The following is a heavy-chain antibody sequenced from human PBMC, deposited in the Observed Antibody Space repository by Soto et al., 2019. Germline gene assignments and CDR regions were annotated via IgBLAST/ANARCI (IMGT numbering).Heavy chain of an antibody. Sequence: GGSLRLSCAASGFTFSSYSMNWVRQAPGKGLEWVSYISSSSSTIYYADSVKGRFTISRDNAKNSLYLQMNSLRAEDTAVYYCARAAPKIWFGESPDPPIDYWGQGTLVTVSS. J-gene: IGHJ4*02. CDR3: ARAAPKIWFGESPDPPIDY. D-gene: IGHD3-10*01. CDR1: GFTFSSYS. V-gene: IGHV3-48*01. CDR2: ISSSSSTI.